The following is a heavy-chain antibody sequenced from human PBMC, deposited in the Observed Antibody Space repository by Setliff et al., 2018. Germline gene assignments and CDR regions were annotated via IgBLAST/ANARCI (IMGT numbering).Heavy chain of an antibody. D-gene: IGHD3-16*02. CDR3: ARAANMITFGGVIVMGDYYYYYGMDV. Sequence: SETLSLTCAVSGYSISSGYYWGWTRQPPGKGLEWIGSIYHSGSTYYNPSLKSRVTISVDTSKNQFSLKLSSVTAADTAVYYCARAANMITFGGVIVMGDYYYYYGMDVWGQGTTVTVSS. V-gene: IGHV4-38-2*01. J-gene: IGHJ6*02. CDR2: IYHSGST. CDR1: GYSISSGYY.